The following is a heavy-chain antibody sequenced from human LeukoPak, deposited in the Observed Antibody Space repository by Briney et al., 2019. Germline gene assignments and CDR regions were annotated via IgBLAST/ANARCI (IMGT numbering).Heavy chain of an antibody. V-gene: IGHV3-73*01. J-gene: IGHJ4*02. CDR2: IRNKAGSFAT. CDR3: TGGTTVTTLDY. CDR1: GFTFSGSA. Sequence: GSLRLSCVASGFTFSGSAMHWVRQASGKGLEWVARIRNKAGSFATEYAASVKGRFTISRDDSKNTAYLQMNSLKTEDTAVYYCTGGTTVTTLDYWGQGTLVTVSS. D-gene: IGHD4-17*01.